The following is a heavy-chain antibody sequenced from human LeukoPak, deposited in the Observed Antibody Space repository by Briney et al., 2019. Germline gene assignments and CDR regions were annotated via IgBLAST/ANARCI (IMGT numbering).Heavy chain of an antibody. V-gene: IGHV1-46*01. J-gene: IGHJ3*02. D-gene: IGHD5-12*01. CDR2: INPSGGST. Sequence: ASVKVSCKASGYTFTSYYMHWVRQAPGQGLEWMGIINPSGGSTSYAQKFQGRVTMTRDTSISTAYMELSRLRSDDTAVYYCARGGLIVVTIFSGFDIWGQGTMVTVSS. CDR3: ARGGLIVVTIFSGFDI. CDR1: GYTFTSYY.